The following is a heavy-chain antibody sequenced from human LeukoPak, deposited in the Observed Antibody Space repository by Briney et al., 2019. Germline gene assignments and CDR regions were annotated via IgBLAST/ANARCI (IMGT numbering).Heavy chain of an antibody. Sequence: GGSLRLSCAVSGFAFSDFWMSWVRQAPGRGLEWVANIHPEGNEKYHVESVKGRFTISRDNAKNSLFLQMNGLRVEDTAVYYCARGDAFSGDHWGQGTLVTVSS. CDR2: IHPEGNEK. CDR3: ARGDAFSGDH. J-gene: IGHJ4*02. V-gene: IGHV3-7*04. CDR1: GFAFSDFW.